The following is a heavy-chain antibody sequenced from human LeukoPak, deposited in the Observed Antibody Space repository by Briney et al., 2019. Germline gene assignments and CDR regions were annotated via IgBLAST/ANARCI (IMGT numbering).Heavy chain of an antibody. CDR1: GFTFSSYT. CDR2: ISSSSSHI. D-gene: IGHD2-21*02. CDR3: ARGYCGGDCYGD. Sequence: GGSLRLSCAASGFTFSSYTMNWVRQAPGKGLEYVSSISSSSSHIYYADSVRGRFTISRDNTKSSLYLQMNSLRAEDMAVYYCARGYCGGDCYGDWGQGTLVTVSS. V-gene: IGHV3-21*01. J-gene: IGHJ1*01.